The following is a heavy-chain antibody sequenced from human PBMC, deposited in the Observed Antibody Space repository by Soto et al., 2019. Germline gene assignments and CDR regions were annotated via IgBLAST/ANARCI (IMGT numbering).Heavy chain of an antibody. D-gene: IGHD3-22*01. CDR2: IWYDGSNK. J-gene: IGHJ4*02. Sequence: QVKLVESGGGVVQPGRSLRLSCAASGFTFSSYGMHWVRQAPGKGLEWVAVIWYDGSNKYYADSVKGRFTISRDNSKNTLYLQMNSLRAEDTAVYYCASDYYDSSGYPSFDYWGQGTLVTVSS. CDR3: ASDYYDSSGYPSFDY. CDR1: GFTFSSYG. V-gene: IGHV3-33*01.